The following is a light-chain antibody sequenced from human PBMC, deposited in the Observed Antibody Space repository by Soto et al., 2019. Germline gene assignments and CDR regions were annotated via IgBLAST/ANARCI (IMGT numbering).Light chain of an antibody. CDR1: SSDVGGYNY. CDR2: DVS. Sequence: QSALTQPASVSGSPGQSITISCTGTSSDVGGYNYVSWYQQHPGKAPKLMIYDVSNRPSGVSNRFSGSKSGNTASLTISGLPAEDEGEYYCRSYTSSRTPVVFAAGTTLTVL. CDR3: RSYTSSRTPVV. V-gene: IGLV2-14*01. J-gene: IGLJ2*01.